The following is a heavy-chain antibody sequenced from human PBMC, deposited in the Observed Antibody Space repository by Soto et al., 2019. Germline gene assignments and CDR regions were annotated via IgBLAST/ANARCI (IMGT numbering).Heavy chain of an antibody. J-gene: IGHJ5*02. V-gene: IGHV4-30-4*01. Sequence: SETLSLTCSVSGDYIHVGGYYWTWIRQRPGKGLEWMGYIYYTGKTYYNPSLESRLTMSVDRSKNRFSLRLTSVTAADTAVYFCGRDLTSNANCIDPWGQGTLVTVSS. CDR1: GDYIHVGGYY. CDR3: GRDLTSNANCIDP. D-gene: IGHD2-2*01. CDR2: IYYTGKT.